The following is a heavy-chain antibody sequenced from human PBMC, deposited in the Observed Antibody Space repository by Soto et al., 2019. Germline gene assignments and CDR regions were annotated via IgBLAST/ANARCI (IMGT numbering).Heavy chain of an antibody. CDR2: ISYDGSNK. D-gene: IGHD5-12*01. V-gene: IGHV3-30*18. CDR1: GFTFSTYG. Sequence: QVQLVESGGGVVQPGRSLRLSCAASGFTFSTYGMHWVRQAPGKGLEWVAVISYDGSNKYYADSVKGRFTISRDNSKNTLYLQMNSLRVEDTAVYYCAKGSTRWLQSLLDYWGQGTLVTVSS. CDR3: AKGSTRWLQSLLDY. J-gene: IGHJ4*02.